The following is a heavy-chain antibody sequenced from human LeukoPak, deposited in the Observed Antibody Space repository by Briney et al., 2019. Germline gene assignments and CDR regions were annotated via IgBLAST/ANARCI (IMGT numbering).Heavy chain of an antibody. CDR2: INHSGST. CDR3: ARHEEEDGYNAKTLDY. CDR1: GGSFSGYY. Sequence: SETLSLTCAVYGGSFSGYYWSWIRQPPGKGLEWIGEINHSGSTNYNPSLKSRVTISVDTSKNQFSLKLSSVTAADTAVYYCARHEEEDGYNAKTLDYWGQGALVTVSS. V-gene: IGHV4-34*01. D-gene: IGHD5-24*01. J-gene: IGHJ4*02.